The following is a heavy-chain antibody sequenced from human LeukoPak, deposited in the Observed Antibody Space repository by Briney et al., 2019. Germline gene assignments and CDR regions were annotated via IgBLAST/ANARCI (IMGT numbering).Heavy chain of an antibody. CDR3: TRSGYRHPYHFDS. D-gene: IGHD3-22*01. Sequence: GGSLRLSCVASGFTFTSYNMNWVRQAPGKGLEWVSVLYTGGGTDHADSVKGRFTISRDNSKNTLSLQMNSLRVEDTAIYYCTRSGYRHPYHFDSWGQRTLVTVSS. J-gene: IGHJ4*02. CDR1: GFTFTSYN. V-gene: IGHV3-53*01. CDR2: LYTGGGT.